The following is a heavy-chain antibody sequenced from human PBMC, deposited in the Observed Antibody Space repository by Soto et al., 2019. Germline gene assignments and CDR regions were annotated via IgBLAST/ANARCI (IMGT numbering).Heavy chain of an antibody. CDR3: ARFVPYYDFWSGWTDYYYYMDV. V-gene: IGHV1-8*01. CDR1: GYTFTSYD. CDR2: MNPNSGNT. Sequence: GASVKVSCKASGYTFTSYDINWVRQAPGQGLEWMGWMNPNSGNTGYAQKFQGRVTMTRNTSISTAYMELSSLRSEDTAVYYCARFVPYYDFWSGWTDYYYYMDVWGKGTTVTVSS. J-gene: IGHJ6*03. D-gene: IGHD3-3*01.